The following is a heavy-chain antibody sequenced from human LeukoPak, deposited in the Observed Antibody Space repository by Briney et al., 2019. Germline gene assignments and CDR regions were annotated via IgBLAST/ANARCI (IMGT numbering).Heavy chain of an antibody. V-gene: IGHV3-64D*06. Sequence: GGSLRLSCSASGFTFKKYAMHWVRQAPGKGLEYVSAINSNGGRTYYADSVKGRFTISRDNSKNTLFLQMSSLRVEDTAVYYCVKDLYYDNSGYYSGAFDYWGQGTLDTVSS. CDR1: GFTFKKYA. D-gene: IGHD3-22*01. CDR3: VKDLYYDNSGYYSGAFDY. J-gene: IGHJ4*02. CDR2: INSNGGRT.